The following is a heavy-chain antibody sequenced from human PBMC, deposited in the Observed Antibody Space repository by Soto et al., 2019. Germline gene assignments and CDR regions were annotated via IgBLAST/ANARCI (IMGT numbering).Heavy chain of an antibody. CDR1: GFTFSSYA. CDR3: ARGGPGIAAFDY. D-gene: IGHD6-13*01. V-gene: IGHV3-30-3*01. Sequence: QVQLVESGGGVVQPGRSLRLSCAASGFTFSSYAMHWVRQAPGKGLEWVAVISYDGSNKYYADSVKGRFTISRDNSKNTLYLQMNSLRAEDTAVYYCARGGPGIAAFDYWGQGTLVTVSS. CDR2: ISYDGSNK. J-gene: IGHJ4*02.